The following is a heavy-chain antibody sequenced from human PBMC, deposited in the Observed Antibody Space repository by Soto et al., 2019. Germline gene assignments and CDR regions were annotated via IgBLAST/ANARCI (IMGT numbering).Heavy chain of an antibody. CDR1: GDSISSSRYY. CDR2: VYYRGST. CDR3: ARHYSGFDY. Sequence: QLQLQESGPGLVKPSETLSLTCTVSGDSISSSRYYWGWIRQPPGKGLEWIANVYYRGSTYYNPSLNSRVTISVDTSKNQFSLKLSSLIAADTAVYYCARHYSGFDYWGQGTLVTVSS. D-gene: IGHD5-18*01. J-gene: IGHJ4*02. V-gene: IGHV4-39*01.